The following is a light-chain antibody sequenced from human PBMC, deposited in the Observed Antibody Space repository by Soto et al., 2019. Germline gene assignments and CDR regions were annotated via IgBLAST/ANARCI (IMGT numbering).Light chain of an antibody. J-gene: IGLJ1*01. CDR1: SSDVGGYNY. CDR2: EVS. CDR3: SSYKSSSTYV. V-gene: IGLV2-14*01. Sequence: VLAQPASVSGSPGQSITISCTGTSSDVGGYNYVSWYQQHPGKAPKLMIYEVSNRPSGVSNRFSGSKSGNTASLTISGLQAEDEADYYCSSYKSSSTYVFGTGTKVTVL.